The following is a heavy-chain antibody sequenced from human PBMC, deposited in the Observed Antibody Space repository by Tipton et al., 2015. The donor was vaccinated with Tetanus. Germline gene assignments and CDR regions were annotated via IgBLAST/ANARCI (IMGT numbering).Heavy chain of an antibody. CDR3: ARWTASGKGAFNI. Sequence: LRLSCTVSGGSISTYHWNWIRQSPGKGLEWIGYIDYFGTTKYNPSLKSRVAMSVDTSKNQLSLKLSSVTAADTAVYYCARWTASGKGAFNIWGQGTLVTVSS. CDR1: GGSISTYH. CDR2: IDYFGTT. V-gene: IGHV4-59*08. J-gene: IGHJ3*02. D-gene: IGHD3/OR15-3a*01.